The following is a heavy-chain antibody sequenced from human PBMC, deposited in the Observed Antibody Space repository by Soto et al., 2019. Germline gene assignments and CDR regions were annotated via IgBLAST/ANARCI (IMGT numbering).Heavy chain of an antibody. CDR3: ARWNNFRGSGDLDY. CDR1: GYTFTSYD. Sequence: QVQLVQSGAEVKKPGASVKVSCKASGYTFTSYDINWVRQATGQGLEWMGWMNPNSGNTGYAQKFQGRVTMTRNTSIRTANMELSSLRSEDTAVYYCARWNNFRGSGDLDYWGQGNLVTVSS. CDR2: MNPNSGNT. J-gene: IGHJ4*02. D-gene: IGHD3-10*01. V-gene: IGHV1-8*01.